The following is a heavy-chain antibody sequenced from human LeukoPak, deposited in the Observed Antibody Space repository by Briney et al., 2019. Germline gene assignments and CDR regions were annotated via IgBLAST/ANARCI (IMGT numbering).Heavy chain of an antibody. CDR1: GGSISSYY. CDR2: IYYSGST. V-gene: IGHV4-59*08. Sequence: SETLSLTCTVSGGSISSYYWSWIRQPPGKGLEWIGYIYYSGSTNYNPSLKSRVTISVDTSKNQFSLKLSSVTAADTAVYYCARQRSSGWFWGDAFDIWGQGTMVTVSS. CDR3: ARQRSSGWFWGDAFDI. J-gene: IGHJ3*02. D-gene: IGHD6-19*01.